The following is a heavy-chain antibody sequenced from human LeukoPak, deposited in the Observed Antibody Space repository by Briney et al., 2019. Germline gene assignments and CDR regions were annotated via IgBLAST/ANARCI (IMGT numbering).Heavy chain of an antibody. CDR3: AKDEFSYSSSWSDPYDY. D-gene: IGHD6-13*01. V-gene: IGHV3-23*01. CDR2: ISGSGGST. J-gene: IGHJ4*02. Sequence: GGSLRLSCAASGFTFSSYAMSWVRQAPGKGLEWVSAISGSGGSTYYADSVKGRFTISRDNSKNTLYLQMNSLRAEDTAVYYCAKDEFSYSSSWSDPYDYWGQGTLVTVSS. CDR1: GFTFSSYA.